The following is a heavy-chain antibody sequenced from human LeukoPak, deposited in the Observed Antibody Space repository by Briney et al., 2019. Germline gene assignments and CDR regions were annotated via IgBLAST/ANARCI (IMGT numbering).Heavy chain of an antibody. J-gene: IGHJ4*02. CDR1: GFTFSNYA. Sequence: GRSLRLSCAASGFTFSNYAMHWVRKAPGKGLEWVAIVSHDGRNQYYAESVKGRFTISRDSSKNTVSLQMNSLRAGDSALYYCGRDPSARVTIDFWGQGTLVTVSS. V-gene: IGHV3-30*04. CDR2: VSHDGRNQ. D-gene: IGHD5-24*01. CDR3: GRDPSARVTIDF.